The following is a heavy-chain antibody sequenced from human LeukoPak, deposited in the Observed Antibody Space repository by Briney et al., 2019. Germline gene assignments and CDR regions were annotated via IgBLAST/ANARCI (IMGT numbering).Heavy chain of an antibody. J-gene: IGHJ4*02. CDR2: INHSGST. D-gene: IGHD4-17*01. V-gene: IGHV4-34*01. CDR3: ARAGLNGDVDY. CDR1: GGSFSGYY. Sequence: SETLSLTCAVYGGSFSGYYWSWIRQPPGKGLEWIGEINHSGSTNSNPSLKSRVTISVDTSKNQFSLKLSSVTAADTAVYYCARAGLNGDVDYWGQGTLVTVSS.